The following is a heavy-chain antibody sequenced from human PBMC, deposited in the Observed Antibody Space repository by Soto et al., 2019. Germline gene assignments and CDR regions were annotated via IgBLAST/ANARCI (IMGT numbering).Heavy chain of an antibody. V-gene: IGHV1-69*06. CDR1: GGTSSSYA. Sequence: SVKVSCKASGGTSSSYAISWVRQAPGQGLEWMGGIIPIFGTANYAQKFQGRVTITADKSTSTAYMELSSLRSEDTAVYYCASRSSTAGTWYFDYWGQGTLVTVSS. J-gene: IGHJ4*02. CDR3: ASRSSTAGTWYFDY. CDR2: IIPIFGTA. D-gene: IGHD6-13*01.